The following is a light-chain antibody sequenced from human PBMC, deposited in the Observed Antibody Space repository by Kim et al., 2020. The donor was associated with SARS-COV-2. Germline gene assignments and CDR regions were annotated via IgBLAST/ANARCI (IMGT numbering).Light chain of an antibody. CDR2: AAS. V-gene: IGKV1-8*01. CDR3: QQYYDYPWT. J-gene: IGKJ1*01. CDR1: QGISSY. Sequence: AIRITQSPSSLSASTGDRVTITCRASQGISSYLAWYQQKPGKAPKLLIYAASTLQSGVPSRFSGSGSGTDFTLTISCLQSEDFATYYCQQYYDYPWTFGQGTKVDIK.